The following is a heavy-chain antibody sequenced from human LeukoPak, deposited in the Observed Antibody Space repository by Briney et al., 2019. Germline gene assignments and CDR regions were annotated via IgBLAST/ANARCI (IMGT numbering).Heavy chain of an antibody. J-gene: IGHJ4*02. CDR2: FDPEDGET. V-gene: IGHV1-24*01. CDR3: ATDLGY. Sequence: ASVKVSCKASGGTFSSYAISWVRQAPGKGLEWMGGFDPEDGETIYAQKFQGRVTMTEDTSTDTAYMELSSLRSEDTAVYYCATDLGYWGQGTLVTVSS. CDR1: GGTFSSYA.